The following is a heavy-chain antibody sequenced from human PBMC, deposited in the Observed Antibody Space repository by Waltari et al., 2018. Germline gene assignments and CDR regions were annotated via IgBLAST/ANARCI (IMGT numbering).Heavy chain of an antibody. CDR3: ARDHPISGSYEYYFDY. CDR1: GGSISSYY. CDR2: IYYSGST. J-gene: IGHJ4*02. V-gene: IGHV4-59*01. Sequence: QVQLQESGSGLVKPSETLSLTCTVSGGSISSYYWSWIRQPPGKGLEWIGYIYYSGSTNYNPSLKSRVTISVDTSKNQFSLKLSSVTAADTAVYYCARDHPISGSYEYYFDYWGQGTLVTVSS. D-gene: IGHD1-26*01.